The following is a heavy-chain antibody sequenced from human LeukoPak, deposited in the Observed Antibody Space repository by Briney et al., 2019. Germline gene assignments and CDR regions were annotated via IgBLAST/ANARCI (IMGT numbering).Heavy chain of an antibody. CDR3: ARCQSKYFYDRGGFDI. J-gene: IGHJ3*02. V-gene: IGHV4-59*01. CDR1: GGSISTYF. CDR2: IYYSGSA. D-gene: IGHD3-22*01. Sequence: SETLSLTCTVSGGSISTYFWTWIRQPPGKGLEWIGNIYYSGSANYRPSLKSRATISVDTSRNQFSLRLSSVTAADTAVYYCARCQSKYFYDRGGFDIWGQGTMVTVSS.